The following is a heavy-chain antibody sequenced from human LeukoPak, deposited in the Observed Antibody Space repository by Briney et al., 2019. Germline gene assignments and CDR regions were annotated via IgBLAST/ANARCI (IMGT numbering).Heavy chain of an antibody. D-gene: IGHD1-26*01. J-gene: IGHJ4*02. Sequence: GGSLRLSCAASGFIVGNNYMSWVRQAPGKGLEWVSVYRDGSTYYADSVKGRFTISRDSSKNTLFLQTNSLRAEDTAVYYCAREGVGVTGRNLGFEYWGQGTLVTVSS. V-gene: IGHV3-53*01. CDR2: YRDGST. CDR3: AREGVGVTGRNLGFEY. CDR1: GFIVGNNY.